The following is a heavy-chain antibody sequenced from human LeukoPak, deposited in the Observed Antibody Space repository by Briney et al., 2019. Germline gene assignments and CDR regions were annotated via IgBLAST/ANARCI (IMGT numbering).Heavy chain of an antibody. D-gene: IGHD5-24*01. CDR3: AKPWGWLQLYYYYGMDV. Sequence: PGGSLRLSCVASGFTFSSYAMSWVRQAPGKGLEWVSAISGSGGSTYYADSVKGRFTISRDNSKNTLYLQMNSLRAEDTAVYYCAKPWGWLQLYYYYGMDVWGQGTTVTVSS. J-gene: IGHJ6*02. CDR1: GFTFSSYA. CDR2: ISGSGGST. V-gene: IGHV3-23*01.